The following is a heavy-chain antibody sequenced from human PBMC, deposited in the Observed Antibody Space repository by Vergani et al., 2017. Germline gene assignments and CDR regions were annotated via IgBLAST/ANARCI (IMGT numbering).Heavy chain of an antibody. CDR2: IWYDGSNK. CDR3: AREFHYDSSGYYPSFDY. D-gene: IGHD3-22*01. J-gene: IGHJ4*02. Sequence: QVQLVESGGVVVQPGRSLRLSCAASGFTFSSYGMHWVRQAPGKGLEWVAVIWYDGSNKYYADSVKGRFTISRDNSKNTLYLQMNSLRAEDTAVYYCAREFHYDSSGYYPSFDYWGQGTLVTVSS. V-gene: IGHV3-33*01. CDR1: GFTFSSYG.